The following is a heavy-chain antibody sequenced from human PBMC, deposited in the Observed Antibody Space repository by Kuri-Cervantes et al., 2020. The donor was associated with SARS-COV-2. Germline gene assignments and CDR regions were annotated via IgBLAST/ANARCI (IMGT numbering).Heavy chain of an antibody. CDR2: IIPIFGTA. V-gene: IGHV1-69*13. D-gene: IGHD6-13*01. CDR1: GYTFTSYG. J-gene: IGHJ4*02. CDR3: ATFPAADVRGVFDY. Sequence: SVKVSCKASGYTFTSYGISWVRQAPGQGLEWMGRIIPIFGTANYAQKFQGRVTITADESTSTAYMEPSSLRSEDTAVYYCATFPAADVRGVFDYWGQGTLVTVSS.